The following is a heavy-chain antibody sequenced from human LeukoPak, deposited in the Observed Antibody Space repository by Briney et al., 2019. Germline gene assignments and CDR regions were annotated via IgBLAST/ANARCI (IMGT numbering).Heavy chain of an antibody. D-gene: IGHD3-10*01. CDR3: ASTSDYYYGSGSYYKRSNWFDP. J-gene: IGHJ5*02. V-gene: IGHV3-11*01. CDR2: ISSSGSTI. CDR1: GFTFSDYY. Sequence: GRSLRLSCAASGFTFSDYYMSWIRQAPGKGLEWVSYISSSGSTIYYADSVKGRFTISRDNAKNSLYLQMNSLRAGDTAVYYCASTSDYYYGSGSYYKRSNWFDPWGQGTLVTVSS.